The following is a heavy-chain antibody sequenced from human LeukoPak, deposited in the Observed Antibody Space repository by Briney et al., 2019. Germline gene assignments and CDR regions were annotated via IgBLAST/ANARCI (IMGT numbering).Heavy chain of an antibody. V-gene: IGHV1-46*01. CDR1: GYTFTSHF. CDR2: INPRGGST. CDR3: ARVKSYYYDTSDKDAFDI. J-gene: IGHJ3*02. Sequence: GASVTVSCKASGYTFTSHFMHWVRQAPGQGLEWMGIINPRGGSTSHTQKFQGRVTMTRDTSTSTVYMQLSSLRSEDTAVYYCARVKSYYYDTSDKDAFDIWGQGTMVTVSS. D-gene: IGHD3-22*01.